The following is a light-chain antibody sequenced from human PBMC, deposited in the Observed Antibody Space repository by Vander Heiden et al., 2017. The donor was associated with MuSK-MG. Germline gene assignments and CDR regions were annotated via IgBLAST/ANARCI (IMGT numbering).Light chain of an antibody. Sequence: EIVMTQSPATLSVSPGERATLPCRASQSVSSNLAWYQQKPGQAPRLLIYGGSTRATGIPARFSGSGSGTEFTLTISSLQSEDFAVYYCQQDNNWPFTFGPGTKVDIK. CDR1: QSVSSN. V-gene: IGKV3-15*01. J-gene: IGKJ3*01. CDR2: GGS. CDR3: QQDNNWPFT.